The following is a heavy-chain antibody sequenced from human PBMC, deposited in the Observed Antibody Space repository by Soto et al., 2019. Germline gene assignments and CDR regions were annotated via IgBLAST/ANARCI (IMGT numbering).Heavy chain of an antibody. D-gene: IGHD3-3*01. CDR1: GFTFGDYA. CDR3: TREAFSRVLRFLEAMFI. J-gene: IGHJ4*02. Sequence: GGSLRLSCTASGFTFGDYAMSWFRQAPGKGLEWVGFIRSKAYGGTTEYAASVKGRFTISRDDSKSIAYLQMNSLKTEDTAVYYCTREAFSRVLRFLEAMFIWGQGTLVTVSS. CDR2: IRSKAYGGTT. V-gene: IGHV3-49*03.